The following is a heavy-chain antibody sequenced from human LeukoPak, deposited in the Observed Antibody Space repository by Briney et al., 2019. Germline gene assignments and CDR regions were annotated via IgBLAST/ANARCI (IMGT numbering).Heavy chain of an antibody. Sequence: SETLSLTCTASGGSISSSSYYWGWIRQPPGKGLERIGSIYYSGSTYYNPSLKSRVTISVDTSKNQFSLKLSSVTAADTAVYYCARQSVDTAMGTAVWGQGTTVTVSS. CDR3: ARQSVDTAMGTAV. CDR1: GGSISSSSYY. CDR2: IYYSGST. V-gene: IGHV4-39*01. J-gene: IGHJ6*02. D-gene: IGHD5-18*01.